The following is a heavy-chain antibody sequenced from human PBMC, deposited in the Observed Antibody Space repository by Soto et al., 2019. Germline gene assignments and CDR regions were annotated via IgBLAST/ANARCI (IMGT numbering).Heavy chain of an antibody. CDR2: IYTSGST. J-gene: IGHJ6*04. D-gene: IGHD2-21*01. CDR1: GSSIRRYY. V-gene: IGHV4-4*07. CDR3: ARDRAILFLMDV. Sequence: NPSESLSRTCNVSGSSIRRYYLSWVRQPAGKPLEWIGRIYTSGSTNYNPSLKSRVSMSVDTSKNQFSLEVTSVPAADTAVHYCARDRAILFLMDVWRKATLVTVSS.